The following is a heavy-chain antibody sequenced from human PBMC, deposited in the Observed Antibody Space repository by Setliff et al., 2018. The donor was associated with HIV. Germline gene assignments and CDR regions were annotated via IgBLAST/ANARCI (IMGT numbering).Heavy chain of an antibody. V-gene: IGHV1-2*02. CDR1: GYTFNDYN. CDR3: ARDNRFDYNSGWPLDY. Sequence: ASVKVSCKASGYTFNDYNIHWVRQAPGQGLEWMGWIDPDSGYTNYAQKFQGRVTVTRDSPTRTAYMELKRLKSDDTAVYFCARDNRFDYNSGWPLDYWGQGTLVTVSS. J-gene: IGHJ4*02. D-gene: IGHD6-19*01. CDR2: IDPDSGYT.